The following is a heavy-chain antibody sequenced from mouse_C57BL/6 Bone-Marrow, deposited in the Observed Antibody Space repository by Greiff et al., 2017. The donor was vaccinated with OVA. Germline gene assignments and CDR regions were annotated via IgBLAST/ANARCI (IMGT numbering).Heavy chain of an antibody. Sequence: EVNVVESGPGLAKPSQTLSLTCSVTGYSITSDYWNWIRKFPGNKLEYMGYISYSGSTHYNPSLKSRISITRDTSKNQYYLQLNSVTTEDTATYYCARGPNWDWYFEVWGTGTTVTVSS. D-gene: IGHD4-1*01. CDR2: ISYSGST. J-gene: IGHJ1*03. V-gene: IGHV3-8*01. CDR1: GYSITSDY. CDR3: ARGPNWDWYFEV.